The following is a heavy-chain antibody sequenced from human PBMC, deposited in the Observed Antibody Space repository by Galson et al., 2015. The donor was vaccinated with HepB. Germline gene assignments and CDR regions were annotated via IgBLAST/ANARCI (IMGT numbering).Heavy chain of an antibody. V-gene: IGHV3-48*01. CDR1: GFTFSRYS. J-gene: IGHJ4*02. D-gene: IGHD1-1*01. Sequence: SLRLSCAASGFTFSRYSMNWVRQAPGKGLEWVSYISSSNSTIYYADSMKGRFTVSRDNANNSLYLQMNSLRADDTAVYYCARGKSTGRGEFDYWGPGTLVTVSS. CDR3: ARGKSTGRGEFDY. CDR2: ISSSNSTI.